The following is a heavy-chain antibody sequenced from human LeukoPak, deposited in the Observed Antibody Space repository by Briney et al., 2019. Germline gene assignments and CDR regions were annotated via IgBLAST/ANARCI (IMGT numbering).Heavy chain of an antibody. J-gene: IGHJ4*02. V-gene: IGHV3-21*01. CDR1: GFTFNGYS. D-gene: IGHD1-14*01. CDR3: ARNRADPSYFDY. CDR2: ISTSSSYI. Sequence: GGSLRLSCTASGFTFNGYSMNWVRQAPGKGLEWVSSISTSSSYIYYADSVKGRFTISRNNPKNSLYLQMNSLRAEDTAVYYCARNRADPSYFDYWGQGTLVTVSS.